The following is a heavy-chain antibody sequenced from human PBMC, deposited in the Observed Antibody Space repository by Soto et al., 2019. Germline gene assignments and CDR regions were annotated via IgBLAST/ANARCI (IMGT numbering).Heavy chain of an antibody. V-gene: IGHV1-46*01. Sequence: EASVKVSCKASGYTFTSYYMHWVRQAPGQGLEWMGIINPSGGSTSYAQKFQGRVTMTRDTSTSTVYMELSSLRSEDTAVYYCARDNPYPSYYYGSSGYFSFSGMDVWGQGTTVTVSS. D-gene: IGHD3-22*01. CDR2: INPSGGST. CDR3: ARDNPYPSYYYGSSGYFSFSGMDV. CDR1: GYTFTSYY. J-gene: IGHJ6*02.